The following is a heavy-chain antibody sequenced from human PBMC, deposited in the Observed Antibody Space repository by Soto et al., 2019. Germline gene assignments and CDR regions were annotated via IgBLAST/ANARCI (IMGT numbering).Heavy chain of an antibody. CDR2: ISNSSSTI. J-gene: IGHJ4*02. Sequence: EVQLVESGGGLVQPGGSLRLSCAASGFTFSSYSMNWVRQAPGKGLEWVSYISNSSSTIYYADSVKGRFTISRDNAKNSMYLQMTSLRAEDTAVYYCPRSGSLDYWGQGTLVTVSS. CDR3: PRSGSLDY. CDR1: GFTFSSYS. D-gene: IGHD1-26*01. V-gene: IGHV3-48*01.